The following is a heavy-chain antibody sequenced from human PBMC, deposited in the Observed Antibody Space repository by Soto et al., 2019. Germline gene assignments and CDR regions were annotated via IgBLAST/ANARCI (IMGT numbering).Heavy chain of an antibody. Sequence: ASVKVSCKVSGYTLTELSMHWVRQAPGKGLEWMGGFDPEDGETIYAQKFQGRVTMTEDTSTDTAYMELSSLRSEDTAVYYCATVPPYYGSGSQFDYWGQGTLVTVSS. CDR3: ATVPPYYGSGSQFDY. CDR1: GYTLTELS. CDR2: FDPEDGET. J-gene: IGHJ4*02. D-gene: IGHD3-10*01. V-gene: IGHV1-24*01.